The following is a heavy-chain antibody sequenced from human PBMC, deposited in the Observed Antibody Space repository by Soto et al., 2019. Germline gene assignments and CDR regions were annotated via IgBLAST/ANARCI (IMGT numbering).Heavy chain of an antibody. Sequence: QVQLVESGGGLVKPGGSLRLSCAASEFAFSDYYMRWIRQAPGKGLEWVSYISSSRSYTNYADSVKGRFTISRDNAKNSLYLQMNSLRAEDTAVYYCARDADILTGSDAFDIWGQGTMVTVSS. J-gene: IGHJ3*02. CDR1: EFAFSDYY. V-gene: IGHV3-11*05. D-gene: IGHD3-9*01. CDR3: ARDADILTGSDAFDI. CDR2: ISSSRSYT.